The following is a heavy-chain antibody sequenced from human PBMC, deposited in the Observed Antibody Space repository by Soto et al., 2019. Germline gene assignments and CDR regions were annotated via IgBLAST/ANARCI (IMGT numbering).Heavy chain of an antibody. J-gene: IGHJ4*02. D-gene: IGHD2-2*01. CDR2: MNPNSGNT. CDR1: GYTFTSCD. Sequence: GASVKVSCKASGYTFTSCDINWVRQATGQGLEWMGWMNPNSGNTGYAQKFQGRVTMTRNTSISTAYMELSSLRSEDTAVYYCARGASGAQYCSSTSCYRDAYFDFWGQGAQVTVSS. V-gene: IGHV1-8*01. CDR3: ARGASGAQYCSSTSCYRDAYFDF.